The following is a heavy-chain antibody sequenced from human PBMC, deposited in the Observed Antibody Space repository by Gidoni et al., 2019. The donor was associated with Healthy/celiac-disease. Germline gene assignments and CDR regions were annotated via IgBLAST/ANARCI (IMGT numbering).Heavy chain of an antibody. Sequence: EVQLVESGGGLVKPGGSLRLSCAASGFTFSNAWLSWVRQAPGKGLEWVGRIKSKTDGGTTDYAAPVKGRFTISRDDSKNTLYLQMNSLKTEDTAVYYCTTDPLSPWGITIFGVVIISDAFDIWGQGTMVTVSS. D-gene: IGHD3-3*01. J-gene: IGHJ3*02. CDR3: TTDPLSPWGITIFGVVIISDAFDI. CDR1: GFTFSNAW. CDR2: IKSKTDGGTT. V-gene: IGHV3-15*01.